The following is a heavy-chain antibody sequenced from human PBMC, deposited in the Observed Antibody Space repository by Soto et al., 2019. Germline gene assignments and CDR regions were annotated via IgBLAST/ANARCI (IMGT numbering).Heavy chain of an antibody. D-gene: IGHD1-1*01. CDR1: GYDFTTYG. CDR3: ARGRYGDY. Sequence: QVHLVQSGAEVKKPGASVKVSCKGSGYDFTTYGITWVRQAPGQGLEWMAGISAHNGNTDYAQKLQGRVTVTRDTSTSTAYRELRSLRSDATAMYYCARGRYGDYWGQGALVTVSS. V-gene: IGHV1-18*01. CDR2: ISAHNGNT. J-gene: IGHJ4*02.